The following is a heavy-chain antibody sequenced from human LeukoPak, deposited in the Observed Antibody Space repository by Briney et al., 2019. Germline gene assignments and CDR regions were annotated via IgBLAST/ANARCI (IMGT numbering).Heavy chain of an antibody. CDR3: ARDSRENIAAAGTEGSMDV. D-gene: IGHD6-13*01. Sequence: SQTLSLTCTVSGGSISSGGYYWSWIRQHPGKGLEWIGYIYYSGSTYYNPSLKSRVTISVDTSKNQFSLKLSSVTAADTAVYYCARDSRENIAAAGTEGSMDVWGKGTTGTVSS. CDR2: IYYSGST. J-gene: IGHJ6*03. CDR1: GGSISSGGYY. V-gene: IGHV4-31*03.